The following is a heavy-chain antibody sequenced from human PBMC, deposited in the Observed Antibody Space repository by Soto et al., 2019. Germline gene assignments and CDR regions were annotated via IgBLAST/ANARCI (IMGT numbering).Heavy chain of an antibody. Sequence: QVQLVESGGGVVQPGRSLRLSCAASGFTFSSYGMHWVRQAPGKGLEWVAVISYDGSNKYYADSVKGRFTISRDNSKNTLYLQMNSLRAEDTAVYYCAKDMRVGATDFDYWGQGTLVTVSS. D-gene: IGHD1-26*01. CDR3: AKDMRVGATDFDY. V-gene: IGHV3-30*18. CDR2: ISYDGSNK. CDR1: GFTFSSYG. J-gene: IGHJ4*02.